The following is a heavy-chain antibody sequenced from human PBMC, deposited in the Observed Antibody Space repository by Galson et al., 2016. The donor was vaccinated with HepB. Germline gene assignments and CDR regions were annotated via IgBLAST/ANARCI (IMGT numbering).Heavy chain of an antibody. CDR1: GYPFTAYY. CDR3: ATRMDITMIESWFDL. J-gene: IGHJ5*02. D-gene: IGHD3-22*01. Sequence: SVKVSCKASGYPFTAYYIHWVRQAPGRGLEWMGWINPNGGGTHYAQNFQGRVTMTRDTSISTAYMELSRLRTDDTALYYCATRMDITMIESWFDLWGQGTLVTVSS. V-gene: IGHV1-2*02. CDR2: INPNGGGT.